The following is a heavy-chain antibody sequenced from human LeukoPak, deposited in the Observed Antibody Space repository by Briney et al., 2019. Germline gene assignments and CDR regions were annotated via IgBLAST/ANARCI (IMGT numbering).Heavy chain of an antibody. CDR2: IYYSGST. Sequence: PSQTLSLTCTVSGGSISSGGYYWSWIRQHPGKGLEWIGYIYYSGSTYYNPSLKSRVTISVDTSKNQFSLKLNSVTAADTAVYYCVRDGYYYDSSGYNWGQGTLVTVSS. J-gene: IGHJ4*02. D-gene: IGHD3-22*01. V-gene: IGHV4-31*03. CDR3: VRDGYYYDSSGYN. CDR1: GGSISSGGYY.